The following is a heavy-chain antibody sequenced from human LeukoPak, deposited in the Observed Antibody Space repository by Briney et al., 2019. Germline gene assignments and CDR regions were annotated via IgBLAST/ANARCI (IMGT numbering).Heavy chain of an antibody. CDR3: ARGPFEVLSPKPGNGFDY. D-gene: IGHD1-1*01. CDR1: GGSISSYY. CDR2: IYYSGST. J-gene: IGHJ4*02. V-gene: IGHV4-59*01. Sequence: SETLSLTCTVSGGSISSYYWSWIRQPPGKGLEWIGYIYYSGSTNYNPSLKSRVTISVDTSKNQFSLKLSSVTAADTAVYYCARGPFEVLSPKPGNGFDYWGQGTLVTVSS.